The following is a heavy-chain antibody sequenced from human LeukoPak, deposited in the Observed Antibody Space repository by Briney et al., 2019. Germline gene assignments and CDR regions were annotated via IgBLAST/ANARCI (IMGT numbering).Heavy chain of an antibody. CDR3: ARISSIAARLVDY. CDR1: GYPISSGYY. J-gene: IGHJ4*02. CDR2: IYHSGST. V-gene: IGHV4-38-2*02. Sequence: SETLSLTCTVSGYPISSGYYWGWIRQPPGKGLEWIGSIYHSGSTYYNPSLKSRVTISLDASKNQFSLKLSSVTAADTAVYYCARISSIAARLVDYWGQGTLVTVSS. D-gene: IGHD6-6*01.